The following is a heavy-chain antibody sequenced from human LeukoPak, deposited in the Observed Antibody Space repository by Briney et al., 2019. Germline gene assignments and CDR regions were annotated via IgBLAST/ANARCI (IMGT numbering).Heavy chain of an antibody. CDR2: ISGSGAYT. D-gene: IGHD3-10*01. CDR3: AKGAFERFGEPSDY. CDR1: GFTFSSYA. Sequence: PGGSLRLSCAASGFTFSSYAMTWVRQAPGKGLEWVSCISGSGAYTYHADSVKGRFTISRDNSKSTLYLQMNSLRAEDTAVYYCAKGAFERFGEPSDYWGQGTLVSVSS. V-gene: IGHV3-23*01. J-gene: IGHJ4*02.